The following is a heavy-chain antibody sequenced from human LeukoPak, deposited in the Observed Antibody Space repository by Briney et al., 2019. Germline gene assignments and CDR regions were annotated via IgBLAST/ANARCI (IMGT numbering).Heavy chain of an antibody. Sequence: GGSLRLSCAASGFTFSSYGMSWVRQAPGKGLEWVSAISGSGGSTYYADSVKGRFTISRDNSKNTLYLQMNSLRSDDTAVYYCATHAGISAAGTDYWGQGTLVTVSS. CDR2: ISGSGGST. J-gene: IGHJ4*02. CDR1: GFTFSSYG. V-gene: IGHV3-23*01. CDR3: ATHAGISAAGTDY. D-gene: IGHD6-13*01.